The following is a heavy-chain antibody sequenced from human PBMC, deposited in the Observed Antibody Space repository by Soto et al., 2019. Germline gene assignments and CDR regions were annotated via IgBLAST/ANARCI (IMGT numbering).Heavy chain of an antibody. V-gene: IGHV3-7*03. D-gene: IGHD2-2*01. CDR1: GFTFSDYW. CDR3: VKDGGYCSSTTCYSPRNHYFDS. J-gene: IGHJ4*02. Sequence: LRLSCAASGFTFSDYWMSWVRQAPGKGPEWVANIRFDGSEKQYVDSVKGRFSISRDNSRNSLFLQMNSLRAGDTAVYYCVKDGGYCSSTTCYSPRNHYFDSWGQGALVTVSS. CDR2: IRFDGSEK.